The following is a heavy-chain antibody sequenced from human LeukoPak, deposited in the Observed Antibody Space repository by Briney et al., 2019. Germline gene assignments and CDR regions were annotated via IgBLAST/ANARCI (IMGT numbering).Heavy chain of an antibody. Sequence: GGSLRLSCAASGFTFSSYAMNWVRQAPGKGLECVSAINPSGGNSYYADSVKGRFTISRDNSKNTLYLQIKSLRAEDTAVYYCAKDWRMDVWGQGTTVTVSS. J-gene: IGHJ6*02. D-gene: IGHD3-3*01. CDR2: INPSGGNS. CDR3: AKDWRMDV. V-gene: IGHV3-23*01. CDR1: GFTFSSYA.